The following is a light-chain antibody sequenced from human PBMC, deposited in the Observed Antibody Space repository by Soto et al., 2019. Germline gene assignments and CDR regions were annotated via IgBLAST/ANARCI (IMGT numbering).Light chain of an antibody. V-gene: IGKV1-5*03. CDR2: KAS. CDR3: QHYNTYPWT. J-gene: IGKJ1*01. CDR1: QSISSW. Sequence: DIQMAQSPSTLSASVGDTDTITCRASQSISSWVAWYQQKPGKGPKLLIYKASHLESGVPSRFSGSGSGTEFTLTISSLQPGDFATYYCQHYNTYPWTFGHGTKVDIK.